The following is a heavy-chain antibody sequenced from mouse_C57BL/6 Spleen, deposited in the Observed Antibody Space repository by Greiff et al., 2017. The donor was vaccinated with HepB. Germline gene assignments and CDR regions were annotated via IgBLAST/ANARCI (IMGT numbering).Heavy chain of an antibody. D-gene: IGHD1-1*01. CDR2: INPNNGGT. CDR1: GYTFTDYY. V-gene: IGHV1-26*01. Sequence: EVQLQQSGPELVKPGASVKISCKASGYTFTDYYMNWVKQSHGKSLEWIGDINPNNGGTSYNQKFKGKATLTVDKSSSTAYMELRSLTSEDSAVYDCARVYYYGSLRCDYWGQGTTLTVSS. CDR3: ARVYYYGSLRCDY. J-gene: IGHJ2*01.